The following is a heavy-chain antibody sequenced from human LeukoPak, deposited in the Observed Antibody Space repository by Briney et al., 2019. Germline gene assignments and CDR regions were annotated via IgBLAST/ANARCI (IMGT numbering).Heavy chain of an antibody. Sequence: SETLSLTCAVYCGSFSGYYWSWIRQPPGKGLEWIGYIYYSGSTNYNPSLKSRVTISVDTSKNQFSLKLSSVTAADTAVYYCARDYCSSTSCYSPRLDVWGKGTTVTVSS. CDR3: ARDYCSSTSCYSPRLDV. V-gene: IGHV4-59*01. J-gene: IGHJ6*04. CDR1: CGSFSGYY. CDR2: IYYSGST. D-gene: IGHD2-2*01.